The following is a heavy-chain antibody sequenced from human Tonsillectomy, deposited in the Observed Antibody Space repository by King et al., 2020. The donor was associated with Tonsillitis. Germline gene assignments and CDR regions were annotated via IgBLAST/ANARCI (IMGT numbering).Heavy chain of an antibody. D-gene: IGHD3-22*01. Sequence: VQLVESGGGVVQPGRSLRLSCAASGFTFSSYGMHWVRQAPGKGLEWVAVIWYDGSNKYYADSVKGRFTISRDNSKNTLYLQRNSLRAEDTAVYYCARTYYYDSSGFVPGYWGQGTLVTVSS. CDR3: ARTYYYDSSGFVPGY. J-gene: IGHJ4*02. CDR2: IWYDGSNK. CDR1: GFTFSSYG. V-gene: IGHV3-33*01.